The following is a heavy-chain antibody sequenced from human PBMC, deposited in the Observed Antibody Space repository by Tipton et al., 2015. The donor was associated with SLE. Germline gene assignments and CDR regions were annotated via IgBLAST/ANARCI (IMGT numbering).Heavy chain of an antibody. V-gene: IGHV1-18*01. CDR1: GYTFTSYG. Sequence: VQLVQSGAEVKKPGASVKVSCKASGYTFTSYGISWVRLAPGQGLEWMGWISAYNGNTNSAQKLQGRVTMTTDTSTSTAYMELRSLRSDDTAVYYCARVTDYYGSGSYYNGFFDYWGQGTLVTVSS. J-gene: IGHJ4*02. CDR2: ISAYNGNT. CDR3: ARVTDYYGSGSYYNGFFDY. D-gene: IGHD3-10*01.